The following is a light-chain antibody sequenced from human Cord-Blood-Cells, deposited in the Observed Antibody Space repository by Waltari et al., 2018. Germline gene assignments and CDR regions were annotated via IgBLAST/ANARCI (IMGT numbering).Light chain of an antibody. CDR1: SSDVGGYNY. Sequence: QSALTQPASVSGSPGQSITIPCTGTSSDVGGYNYVFWYQQHPGKAPKLMIYDVSKRAPGITNRFSGSKSGNTASLTISGLQAEDEADYYCSSYTSSSTLVFGGGTKLTVL. CDR3: SSYTSSSTLV. CDR2: DVS. J-gene: IGLJ3*02. V-gene: IGLV2-14*01.